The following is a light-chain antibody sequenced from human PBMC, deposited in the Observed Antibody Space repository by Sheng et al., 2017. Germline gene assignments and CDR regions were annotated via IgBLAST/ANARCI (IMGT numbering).Light chain of an antibody. V-gene: IGKV3-20*01. J-gene: IGKJ1*01. CDR3: QQYGSSWT. CDR2: DAS. CDR1: QSVGSN. Sequence: EIVLTQSPAILSVSPGERATLSCRASQSVGSNLAWYQQKPGQAPRLLIYDASNRATGVPARFTGSGSGRDFTLTISRLEPEDFAVYYCQQYGSSWTFGQGTKVEIK.